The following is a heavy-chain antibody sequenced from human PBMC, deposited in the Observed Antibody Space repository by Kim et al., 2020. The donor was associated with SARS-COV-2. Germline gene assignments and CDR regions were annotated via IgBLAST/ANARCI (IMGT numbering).Heavy chain of an antibody. CDR2: ISGGGGSA. Sequence: GGSLRLSCAASGFTFSSYAMSWVRQAPGKGLEWVSFISGGGGSAYYADSVKGRFTISRDNSKNTLFLQVTSLRAEDTAVYYCAKHRSGGDPYFDYWGQGTLVTVSS. D-gene: IGHD2-21*02. CDR3: AKHRSGGDPYFDY. J-gene: IGHJ4*02. V-gene: IGHV3-23*01. CDR1: GFTFSSYA.